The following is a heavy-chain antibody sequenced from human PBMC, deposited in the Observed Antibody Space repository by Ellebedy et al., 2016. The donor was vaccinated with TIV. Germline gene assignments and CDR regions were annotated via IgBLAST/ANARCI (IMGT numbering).Heavy chain of an antibody. Sequence: ASVKVSCKASGYPFNSFGINWVRQAPGQGLEWMGSISYTGETNYLQKFQGRVSMTTDTSTRTAYMELRNLRSDGAALYYCAREGFDYWGQGTLVTVSS. CDR1: GYPFNSFG. CDR3: AREGFDY. J-gene: IGHJ4*02. V-gene: IGHV1-18*01. CDR2: SISYTGET.